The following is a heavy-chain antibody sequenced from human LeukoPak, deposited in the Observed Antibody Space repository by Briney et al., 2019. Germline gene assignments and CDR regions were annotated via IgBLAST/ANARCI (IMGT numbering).Heavy chain of an antibody. D-gene: IGHD3-22*01. J-gene: IGHJ4*02. V-gene: IGHV4-38-2*02. CDR1: GYSISSGYY. CDR2: IYYSGST. Sequence: SETLSLTCTVSGYSISSGYYWGWIRQPPGKGLEWIGSIYYSGSTYYNPSLKSRVTISVDTSKNQFSLKLSSVTAADTAVYYCAMYYYDSSGYSYGFDYWGQGTLVTVSS. CDR3: AMYYYDSSGYSYGFDY.